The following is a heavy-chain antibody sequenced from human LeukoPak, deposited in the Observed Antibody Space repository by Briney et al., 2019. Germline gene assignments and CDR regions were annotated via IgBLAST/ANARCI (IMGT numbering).Heavy chain of an antibody. CDR3: ARVKGSGSYYGQDYGMDV. V-gene: IGHV4-39*07. D-gene: IGHD3-10*01. CDR1: GGSIGNSAYF. Sequence: SETLSLTCTVSGGSIGNSAYFWGWIRRPPGKGLEWIGNVYYSGSTYYNPSLKSRVTISVDTSKNQFSLKLSSVTAADTAVYYCARVKGSGSYYGQDYGMDVWGQGTTVTVSS. CDR2: VYYSGST. J-gene: IGHJ6*02.